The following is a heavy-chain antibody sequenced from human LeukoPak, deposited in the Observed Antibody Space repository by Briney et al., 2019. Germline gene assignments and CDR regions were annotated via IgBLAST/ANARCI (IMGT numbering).Heavy chain of an antibody. D-gene: IGHD3-10*01. CDR2: MNPNSGNA. CDR1: GYTFTSYD. Sequence: ASVKVSCKASGYTFTSYDISWVRQATGQGLEWMGWMNPNSGNAGYAQRFQGRVTMTRNNSISTAYMELTSLRSEDAAVYYCGRPLQRGSWTQRALDYWGQGTLVTVSS. J-gene: IGHJ4*02. CDR3: GRPLQRGSWTQRALDY. V-gene: IGHV1-8*01.